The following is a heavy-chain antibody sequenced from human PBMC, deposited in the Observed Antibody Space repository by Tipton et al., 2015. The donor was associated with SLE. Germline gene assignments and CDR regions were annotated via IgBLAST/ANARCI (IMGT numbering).Heavy chain of an antibody. V-gene: IGHV4-30-4*07. CDR1: GGSISSGGYS. Sequence: TLSLTCAVSGGSISSGGYSWSWIRQPPGKGLEWIGYIYYSGSTDYSPSLKSRLTISVDTSKNQFSLNLSSVTAADTAVYYCARTNWSGYQSFDFWGQGTLVTVSS. D-gene: IGHD3-3*01. CDR2: IYYSGST. CDR3: ARTNWSGYQSFDF. J-gene: IGHJ4*02.